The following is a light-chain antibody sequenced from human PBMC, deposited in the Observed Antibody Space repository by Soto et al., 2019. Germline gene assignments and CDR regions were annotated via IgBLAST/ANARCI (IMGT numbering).Light chain of an antibody. CDR1: SGFSVGDFW. CDR3: CTWRSSARV. CDR2: YHSDSNK. Sequence: QSVLTQPSSHSASSGASVRLTCMLSSGFSVGDFWISWYQQKPGNPPRYLLYYHSDSNKGQGTGFPSRFSGANDASANAGIPRISGLHAEDEDYYCSCTWRSSARVFGGGTQLTVL. J-gene: IGLJ3*02. V-gene: IGLV5-52*01.